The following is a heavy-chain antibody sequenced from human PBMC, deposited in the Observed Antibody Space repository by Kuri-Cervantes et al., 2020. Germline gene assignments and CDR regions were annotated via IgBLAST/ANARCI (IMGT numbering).Heavy chain of an antibody. CDR2: ISGSGDTT. V-gene: IGHV3-11*04. CDR3: AKDVHGYNDY. D-gene: IGHD5-24*01. CDR1: GFTFSDYY. Sequence: GESLKISCAASGFTFSDYYMSWIRQAPGKGLEWVSYISGSGDTTYYADSVKGRFTISRDNSKNTLYLQMNSLRAEGTAVYYCAKDVHGYNDYWGQGTLVTVSS. J-gene: IGHJ4*02.